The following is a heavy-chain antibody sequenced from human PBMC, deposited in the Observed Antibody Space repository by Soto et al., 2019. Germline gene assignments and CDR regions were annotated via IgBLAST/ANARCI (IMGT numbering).Heavy chain of an antibody. CDR3: ARVIVVVPAADY. CDR1: GYTFTSYG. V-gene: IGHV1-18*01. J-gene: IGHJ4*02. CDR2: ISAYNGNT. D-gene: IGHD2-2*01. Sequence: ASLKVSCKASGYTFTSYGISWVRQAPGQGLEWMGWISAYNGNTNYAQKLQGRVTMTTDTSTSTAYMELRSLRSDDTAVYYCARVIVVVPAADYWGQGTLVTVSS.